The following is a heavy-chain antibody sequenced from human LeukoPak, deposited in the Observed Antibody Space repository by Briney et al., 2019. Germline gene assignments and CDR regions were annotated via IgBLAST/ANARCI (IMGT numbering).Heavy chain of an antibody. CDR3: AKDSSGYSTDY. D-gene: IGHD3-22*01. Sequence: GGSLRLSCAASGFTFGSYWMNWVRQAPGKGLEWVANIKQDGSEKYYVDSVKGRFTISRDNAKDSLYLQMSSLRAEDTAVYYCAKDSSGYSTDYWGQGTLVTVSS. V-gene: IGHV3-7*04. J-gene: IGHJ4*02. CDR2: IKQDGSEK. CDR1: GFTFGSYW.